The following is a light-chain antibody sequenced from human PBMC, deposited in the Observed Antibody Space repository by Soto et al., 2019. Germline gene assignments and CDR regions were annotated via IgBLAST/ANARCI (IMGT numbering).Light chain of an antibody. CDR1: QSVSDN. CDR2: RAS. Sequence: EVLMTQSPDTLYVSPGERVTLSCRASQSVSDNLAWYQQKPGQGPRLLVYRASTRTLGIPARFSGSESGTEFTLAISSLQSEDFAIYYCQQYNSYGRFGQGTKVEIK. V-gene: IGKV3-15*01. J-gene: IGKJ1*01. CDR3: QQYNSYGR.